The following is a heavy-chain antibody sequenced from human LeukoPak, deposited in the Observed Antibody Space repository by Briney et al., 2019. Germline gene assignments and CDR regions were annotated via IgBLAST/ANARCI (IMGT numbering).Heavy chain of an antibody. CDR2: INSGSNTI. J-gene: IGHJ4*02. CDR1: GFTLSTYW. V-gene: IGHV3-48*02. CDR3: ATRASRSGGWHFFDY. D-gene: IGHD6-19*01. Sequence: PGGSLRLSCAASGFTLSTYWMHWVRQAPGKGLEWVSYINSGSNTIYYADSVKGRFTISRDNAKNSLYLQMSSLRDEDTAIYYCATRASRSGGWHFFDYWGQGTLVTVSS.